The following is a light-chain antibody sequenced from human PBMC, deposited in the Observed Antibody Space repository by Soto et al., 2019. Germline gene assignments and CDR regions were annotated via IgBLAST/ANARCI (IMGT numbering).Light chain of an antibody. CDR2: EVT. V-gene: IGLV2-14*01. J-gene: IGLJ2*01. CDR1: RTDIGGYNY. CDR3: SSYTNSKAYIL. Sequence: QSALTQPASVSGSLGQSITISCTGTRTDIGGYNYVSWYQQYPSKAPKLVICEVTSRPSGISDRFSGSKSGNTASLTISGLQAEDEADYFCSSYTNSKAYILFGGGTKLTVL.